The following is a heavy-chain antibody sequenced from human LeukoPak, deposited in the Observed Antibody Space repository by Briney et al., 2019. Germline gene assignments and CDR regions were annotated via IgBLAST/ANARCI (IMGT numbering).Heavy chain of an antibody. Sequence: GGSLRLSCAAAGFTFDDYAMHWVRQAPGKGLEWVSGISWNGGSIGYADSVKGRFTISRDNAKNSLYLQMNSLRAEDTALYYCAKDHSAMVRGAAGYWGQGTLVTVSS. J-gene: IGHJ4*02. CDR1: GFTFDDYA. CDR3: AKDHSAMVRGAAGY. CDR2: ISWNGGSI. V-gene: IGHV3-9*01. D-gene: IGHD3-10*01.